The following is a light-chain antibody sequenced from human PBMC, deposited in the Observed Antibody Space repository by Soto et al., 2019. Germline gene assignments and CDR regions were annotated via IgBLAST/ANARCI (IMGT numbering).Light chain of an antibody. CDR2: AAS. CDR3: QKYNSAPPWT. J-gene: IGKJ1*01. V-gene: IGKV1-27*01. Sequence: DIKMTQSPSSLSASVGDRVTITCRASQGISNYLAWYQQKPGKVPNLLIYAASTLQSGVPSRFSGSGSGTDFTLTISALQPEDVSTYYCQKYNSAPPWTFGQGTKVEIK. CDR1: QGISNY.